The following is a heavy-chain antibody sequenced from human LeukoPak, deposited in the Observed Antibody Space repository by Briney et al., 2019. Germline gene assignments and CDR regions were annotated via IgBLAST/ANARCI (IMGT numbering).Heavy chain of an antibody. CDR1: GLTVSSNY. Sequence: GGSLRLSCAASGLTVSSNYLSWVRQAPGEGLEWVSVIYSGGSTYYADSVKGRFTISRDNSKNTLYLQMNSLRAEDTAVYYCARESGDYSKHYWGQGTLVTVSS. D-gene: IGHD4-17*01. V-gene: IGHV3-53*01. J-gene: IGHJ4*02. CDR3: ARESGDYSKHY. CDR2: IYSGGST.